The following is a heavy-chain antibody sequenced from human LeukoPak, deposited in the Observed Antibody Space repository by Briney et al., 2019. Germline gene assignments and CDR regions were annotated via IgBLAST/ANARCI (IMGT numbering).Heavy chain of an antibody. D-gene: IGHD3-3*01. CDR1: GGSISSYY. J-gene: IGHJ4*02. CDR2: INHSGSA. CDR3: ARARRDSGYYKVDY. V-gene: IGHV4-34*01. Sequence: SETLSLTCTVSGGSISSYYWSWIRQPAGKGLEWIGEINHSGSANYNPSLKSRVTLSIDKSKNQFSLNLSSVTAADTAVYYCARARRDSGYYKVDYWGQGTLVTVSS.